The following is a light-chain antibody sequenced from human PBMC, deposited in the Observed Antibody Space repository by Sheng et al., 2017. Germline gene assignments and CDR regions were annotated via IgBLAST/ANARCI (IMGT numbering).Light chain of an antibody. CDR1: QSVRSY. V-gene: IGKV3-11*01. J-gene: IGKJ4*01. Sequence: EIVLTQSPATLSLSPGERATLSCRASQSVRSYLAWYQQKPGQAPRLLIFDASNRAAGIPARFSGSGSGTDFTLTIGSLEPEDFAVYYCLQRTDWPPTFGGGTKVEIK. CDR2: DAS. CDR3: LQRTDWPPT.